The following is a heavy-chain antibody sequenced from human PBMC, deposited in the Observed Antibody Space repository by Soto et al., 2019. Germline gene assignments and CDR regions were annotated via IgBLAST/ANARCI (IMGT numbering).Heavy chain of an antibody. J-gene: IGHJ5*02. V-gene: IGHV1-2*02. D-gene: IGHD3-10*02. Sequence: ASVKVSCKASGYTFTGYYMHWVRQAPGQGLEWMGWINPNSGGTNYARKFQGRVTMTRDTSISTAYMELSRLRSDDTAVYYCARDNLFRLNWFDPWGQGTLVTVSS. CDR2: INPNSGGT. CDR1: GYTFTGYY. CDR3: ARDNLFRLNWFDP.